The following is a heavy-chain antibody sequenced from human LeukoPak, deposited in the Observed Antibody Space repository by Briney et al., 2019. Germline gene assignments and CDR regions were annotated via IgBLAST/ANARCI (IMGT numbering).Heavy chain of an antibody. J-gene: IGHJ3*02. CDR3: ARASGYSYGGDAFDI. V-gene: IGHV3-13*01. D-gene: IGHD5-18*01. Sequence: GGSLRLSCAASGFTFSSYDMHWVRQATGKGLEWVSAIGTAGDTYYPGSVKGRFTISRENAKNSLYLQMNSLRAGDTAVYYCARASGYSYGGDAFDIWGQGTMVTVSS. CDR2: IGTAGDT. CDR1: GFTFSSYD.